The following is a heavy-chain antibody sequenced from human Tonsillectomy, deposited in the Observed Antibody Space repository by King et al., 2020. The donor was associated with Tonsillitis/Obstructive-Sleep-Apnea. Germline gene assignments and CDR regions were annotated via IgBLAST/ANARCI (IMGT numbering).Heavy chain of an antibody. CDR1: GGSISSSSYY. J-gene: IGHJ4*02. V-gene: IGHV4-39*01. D-gene: IGHD2-2*01. CDR2: IYYSGST. Sequence: LQLQESGPGLVKPSETLSLTCTVSGGSISSSSYYWGWIRQPPGKGLEWIGSIYYSGSTYYNPSLKSRVTISVDTSKNQFSLKLSSVTAADTAVYYCARQRIVVVPAAYFDYWGQGTLVTVSS. CDR3: ARQRIVVVPAAYFDY.